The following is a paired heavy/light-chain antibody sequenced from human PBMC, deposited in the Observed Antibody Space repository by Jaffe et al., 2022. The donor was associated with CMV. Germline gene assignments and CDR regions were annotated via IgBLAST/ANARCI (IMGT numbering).Light chain of an antibody. CDR3: QQYNNWPWWT. Sequence: EIVMTQSPATLSVSPGERATLSCRASQSVSSNLAWYQQKPGQAPRLLIYGASTRATGIPARFSGSGSGTEFTLTISSLQSEDFAVYYCQQYNNWPWWTFGQGTKVEIK. CDR1: QSVSSN. CDR2: GAS. V-gene: IGKV3-15*01. J-gene: IGKJ1*01.
Heavy chain of an antibody. CDR1: GFTFSSYA. Sequence: EVQLVESGGGLVQPGGSLRLSCSASGFTFSSYAMHWVRQAPGKGLEYVSAISSNGGSTYYADSVKGRFTISRDNSKNTLYLQMSSLRAEDTAVYYCVKAPLSDYGDYEPTFDYWGQGTLVTVSS. CDR2: ISSNGGST. D-gene: IGHD4-17*01. CDR3: VKAPLSDYGDYEPTFDY. J-gene: IGHJ4*02. V-gene: IGHV3-64D*06.